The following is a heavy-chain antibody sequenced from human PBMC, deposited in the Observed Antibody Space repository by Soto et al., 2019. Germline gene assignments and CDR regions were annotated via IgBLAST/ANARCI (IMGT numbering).Heavy chain of an antibody. CDR2: ISSTTNYI. CDR1: GFTFTRYS. J-gene: IGHJ4*02. Sequence: LRLSCAASGFTFTRYSMNWVRQAPGKGLEWVSSISSTTNYIYYADSMKGRFTVSRDNAKNSVYLEMNSLSAEDTAVYYCVRESEDLTSNFDYWGQGTLVTVSS. CDR3: VRESEDLTSNFDY. V-gene: IGHV3-21*01.